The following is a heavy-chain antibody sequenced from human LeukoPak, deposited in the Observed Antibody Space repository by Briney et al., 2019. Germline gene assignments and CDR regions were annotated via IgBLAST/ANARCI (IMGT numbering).Heavy chain of an antibody. CDR1: GGSISSYY. Sequence: SETLSLTCTVSGGSISSYYWSWIRQPAGKGLEWIGRIYTSGSTNYNPSLKSRVTMTVDTSKNQFSLKLSSVTAADTAVYYCAREGLYSYGDYFDYWGQGTLVTVSS. V-gene: IGHV4-4*07. CDR2: IYTSGST. D-gene: IGHD5-18*01. J-gene: IGHJ4*02. CDR3: AREGLYSYGDYFDY.